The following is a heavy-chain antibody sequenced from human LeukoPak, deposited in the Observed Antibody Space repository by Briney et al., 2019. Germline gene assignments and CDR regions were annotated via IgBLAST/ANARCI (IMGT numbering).Heavy chain of an antibody. CDR3: ARAGTVIKYYYYGMDV. CDR1: GFTFSSYA. Sequence: GPLGLSCAASGFTFSSYAMHWVRQAPGRGLEGGAVISYDGSNKYYADSVKGRFTISRDNSKNTLYLQMNSLRAEDTAVYYCARAGTVIKYYYYGMDVWGQGTTVTVSS. V-gene: IGHV3-30-3*01. J-gene: IGHJ6*02. CDR2: ISYDGSNK. D-gene: IGHD4-11*01.